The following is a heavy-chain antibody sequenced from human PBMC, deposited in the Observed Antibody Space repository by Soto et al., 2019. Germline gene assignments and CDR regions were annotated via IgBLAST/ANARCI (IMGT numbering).Heavy chain of an antibody. D-gene: IGHD6-13*01. CDR3: ARVKAAADWSYYYYGMDV. CDR2: IYYSGST. V-gene: IGHV4-59*01. J-gene: IGHJ6*02. CDR1: GGSISSYY. Sequence: SETLSLTCTVSGGSISSYYWSWIRQPPGKGLEWIGYIYYSGSTNYNPSLKSRVTISVDTSKNQFSLKLSSVTAADTAVYYCARVKAAADWSYYYYGMDVWGQGTTVTVSS.